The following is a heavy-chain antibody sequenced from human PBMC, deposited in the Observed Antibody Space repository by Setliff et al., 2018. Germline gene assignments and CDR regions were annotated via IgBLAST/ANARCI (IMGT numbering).Heavy chain of an antibody. D-gene: IGHD3-10*01. J-gene: IGHJ6*03. V-gene: IGHV3-15*01. CDR2: IKRKTDGETT. CDR3: MSTPSGTYSTYYYYYNMDV. Sequence: GGSLRLSCAASGFTFSNAWMSWVRQAPGKELEWVDQIKRKTDGETTDYAAPVKGRFIISRDDSKRTLYLQMNSLKNEDTALYYCMSTPSGTYSTYYYYYNMDVWGKGTQVTVAS. CDR1: GFTFSNAW.